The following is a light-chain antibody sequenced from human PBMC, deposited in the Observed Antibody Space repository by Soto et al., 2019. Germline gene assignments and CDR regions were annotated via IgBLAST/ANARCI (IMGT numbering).Light chain of an antibody. V-gene: IGLV2-14*01. Sequence: VLTQPASVSGSPGQSITISCTGTSSDVGGYNYVSWYQQQSGKAPKLMIHEVSNRPSGVSNRFSGSKSGNTASLTISGLQAEDEADYYCSSYTSSRDYVFGIGTKVTVL. CDR3: SSYTSSRDYV. CDR1: SSDVGGYNY. J-gene: IGLJ1*01. CDR2: EVS.